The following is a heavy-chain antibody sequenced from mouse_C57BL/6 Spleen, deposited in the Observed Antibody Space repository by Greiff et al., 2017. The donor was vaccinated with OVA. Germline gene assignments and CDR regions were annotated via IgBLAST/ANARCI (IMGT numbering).Heavy chain of an antibody. V-gene: IGHV1-69*01. CDR1: DYTFTSYW. CDR3: ARFEDYAMDY. Sequence: VQLQQPGAELVMPGASVKLSCKASDYTFTSYWMHWVKQRPGQGLEWIGEIDPSDSYTNYNQKFKGKSTLTVDKSSSTAYMQLSSLTSEDSAVYYCARFEDYAMDYWGQGTSVTVSS. CDR2: IDPSDSYT. J-gene: IGHJ4*01.